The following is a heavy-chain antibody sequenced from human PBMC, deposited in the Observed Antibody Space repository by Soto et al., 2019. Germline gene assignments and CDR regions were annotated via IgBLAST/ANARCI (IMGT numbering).Heavy chain of an antibody. CDR2: INPSGGST. J-gene: IGHJ6*02. CDR3: ARDLEYYDFSSSYYGMDV. Sequence: ASVKVSCKASGYIFSSHYMHWVRLAPGQGLEWMGVINPSGGSTTYAQKFQGRVTMTRDTSTRTVYMELSSLRSGDTAVYFCARDLEYYDFSSSYYGMDVWGQGTTVTVSS. D-gene: IGHD3-3*01. V-gene: IGHV1-46*01. CDR1: GYIFSSHY.